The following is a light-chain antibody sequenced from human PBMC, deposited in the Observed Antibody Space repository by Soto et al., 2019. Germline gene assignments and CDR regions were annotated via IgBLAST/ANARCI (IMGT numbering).Light chain of an antibody. J-gene: IGKJ1*01. CDR3: QQYGGSPVT. Sequence: EIVLTQSPGTLSWSPGERATLSCRASQSVSSNYFAWYQQNPGQAPRLLIYGASSRATGIPDRFSGSGSGTDFTLTISRLEPEDFAVYYCQQYGGSPVTFGQGTKVDIK. CDR1: QSVSSNY. CDR2: GAS. V-gene: IGKV3-20*01.